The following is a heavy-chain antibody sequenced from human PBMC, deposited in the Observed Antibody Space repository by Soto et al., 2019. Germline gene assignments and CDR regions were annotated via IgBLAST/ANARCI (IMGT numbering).Heavy chain of an antibody. Sequence: SETLSLTCTVSGGSISSSSYYWGWIRQPPGKGLEWIGSIYYSGSTYYNPSLKSRVTISVDTSKNQFSLKLSSVTAADTAVYYCARHKGGDYASGWWFYYYYMDVWGKGTTVTVSS. J-gene: IGHJ6*03. CDR3: ARHKGGDYASGWWFYYYYMDV. V-gene: IGHV4-39*01. CDR2: IYYSGST. CDR1: GGSISSSSYY. D-gene: IGHD4-17*01.